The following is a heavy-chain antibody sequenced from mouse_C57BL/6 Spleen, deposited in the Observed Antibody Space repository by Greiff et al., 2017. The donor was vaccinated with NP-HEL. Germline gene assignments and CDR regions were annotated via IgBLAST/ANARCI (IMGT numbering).Heavy chain of an antibody. Sequence: QVQLQQSGPELVKPGASVKISCKASGYAFSSSWMNWVKQRPGKGLEWIGRIYPGDGDTNYNGKFKGKATLTADKSSSTAYMQLSSLTSEDSAVYFCARIGYYGSSSWFAYWGQGTLVTVSA. J-gene: IGHJ3*01. D-gene: IGHD1-1*01. CDR2: IYPGDGDT. V-gene: IGHV1-82*01. CDR3: ARIGYYGSSSWFAY. CDR1: GYAFSSSW.